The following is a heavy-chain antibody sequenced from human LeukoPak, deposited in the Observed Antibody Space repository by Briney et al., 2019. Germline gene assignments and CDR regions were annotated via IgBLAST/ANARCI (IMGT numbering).Heavy chain of an antibody. CDR2: ISYDGSNK. J-gene: IGHJ6*03. CDR1: GFTFSSYA. Sequence: GGSLRLSCAASGFTFSSYAMSWVRQAPGKGLEWVAVISYDGSNKYYADSVKGRFTISRDNSKNTLYLQMNSLRAEDTAVYYCAKDEQWLVQDYYYYMDVWGKGTTVTVSS. D-gene: IGHD6-19*01. V-gene: IGHV3-30-3*01. CDR3: AKDEQWLVQDYYYYMDV.